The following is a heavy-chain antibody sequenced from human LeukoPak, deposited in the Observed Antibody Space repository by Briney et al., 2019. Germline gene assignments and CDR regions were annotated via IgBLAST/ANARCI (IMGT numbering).Heavy chain of an antibody. CDR1: GFTFSSYS. CDR2: ISSSSSYI. Sequence: GGSLRLSCAASGFTFSSYSMNWVRQAPGKGLEWVSSISSSSSYIYYADSVKGRFTISRDNAKNSLYLQMNSLRAEDTAVYYCARDRTTVTSHYYYYYMDVWGKGTTVTVSS. D-gene: IGHD4-17*01. J-gene: IGHJ6*03. CDR3: ARDRTTVTSHYYYYYMDV. V-gene: IGHV3-21*01.